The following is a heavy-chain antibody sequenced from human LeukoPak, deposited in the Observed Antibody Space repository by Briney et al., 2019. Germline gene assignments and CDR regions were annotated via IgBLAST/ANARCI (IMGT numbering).Heavy chain of an antibody. D-gene: IGHD6-19*01. V-gene: IGHV3-23*01. J-gene: IGHJ4*02. Sequence: GGSLRLSCAASGFTFSSYAMSWVRQAPGMGLQWVSAIGGSDGNTYYADSVKGRFTISRDNSKNSLYLQINSLRADDTAVYYCAREKYTTGWFYFDNWGQGTLVTVSS. CDR1: GFTFSSYA. CDR2: IGGSDGNT. CDR3: AREKYTTGWFYFDN.